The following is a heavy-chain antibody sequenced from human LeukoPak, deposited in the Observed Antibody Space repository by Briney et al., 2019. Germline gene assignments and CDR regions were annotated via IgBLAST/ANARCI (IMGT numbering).Heavy chain of an antibody. V-gene: IGHV1-18*01. Sequence: ASVKVSCKASGYTFTSYGISWVRQAPGQGLEWMGWISAYNGNTNFAQKLQDRVTMTTDTSTSTAYMELRSLRSDDTAVYFCARVPSLLSFGEFSYDSWGQGTLLTVSS. D-gene: IGHD3-10*01. CDR3: ARVPSLLSFGEFSYDS. J-gene: IGHJ4*02. CDR2: ISAYNGNT. CDR1: GYTFTSYG.